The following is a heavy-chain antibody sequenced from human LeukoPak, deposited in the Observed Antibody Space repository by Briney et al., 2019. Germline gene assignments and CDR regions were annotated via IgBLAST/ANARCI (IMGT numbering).Heavy chain of an antibody. CDR2: ISSSSSTI. CDR1: GITFSNSA. D-gene: IGHD4-23*01. J-gene: IGHJ4*02. Sequence: GGSLRLSCVPSGITFSNSALSWVRQAPGKGLEWVSYISSSSSTIYYADSVKGRFTISRDNAKNSLYLQMNSLRAEDTAVYYCARGTNYGGRTNLFDYWGQGTLVTVSS. V-gene: IGHV3-48*04. CDR3: ARGTNYGGRTNLFDY.